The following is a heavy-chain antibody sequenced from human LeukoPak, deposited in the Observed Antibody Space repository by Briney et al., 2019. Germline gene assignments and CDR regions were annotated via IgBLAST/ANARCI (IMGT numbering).Heavy chain of an antibody. Sequence: GGSLRLSCAASGFTFSNAWMSWVRQAPGKGLEWVGRIKSKTDGGTTDYAAPVKGRFTISRDDSKNTLYLQMNSLKTEDTAVYYCTTGYGSGSYYTPADFDYWGQGTLVTVSS. CDR2: IKSKTDGGTT. CDR1: GFTFSNAW. D-gene: IGHD3-10*01. J-gene: IGHJ4*02. CDR3: TTGYGSGSYYTPADFDY. V-gene: IGHV3-15*01.